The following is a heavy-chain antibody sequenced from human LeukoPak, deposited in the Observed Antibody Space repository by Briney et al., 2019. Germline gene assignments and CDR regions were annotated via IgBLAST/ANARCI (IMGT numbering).Heavy chain of an antibody. J-gene: IGHJ4*02. CDR2: ISGGGATA. D-gene: IGHD3-22*01. CDR1: GFAFRDYA. V-gene: IGHV3-23*01. CDR3: ATDYYDRSGDYTFDH. Sequence: HPGGSLRLSCAASGFAFRDYAMSWVRQAPGKGLEWVSVISGGGATAHYTDSVKGRSTISRDNYKNTVSLQMNSLRAEDTAVYYCATDYYDRSGDYTFDHWGQGTQVTASS.